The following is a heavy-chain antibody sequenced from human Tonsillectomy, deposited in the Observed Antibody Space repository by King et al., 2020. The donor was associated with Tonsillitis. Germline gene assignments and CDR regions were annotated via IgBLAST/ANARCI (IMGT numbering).Heavy chain of an antibody. D-gene: IGHD2-2*01. V-gene: IGHV3-30*18. J-gene: IGHJ6*02. Sequence: QLVESGGGVVQPGRSLRLSCAASGFTFSSCGMHWVRQAPGKGLEWVAVISYDGSNKYYADSVKGRFTISRDNSKNTLYLQMNSLRAEDTAVYYCAKDMNNQLLQFEMDVWGQGTTVTVSS. CDR3: AKDMNNQLLQFEMDV. CDR2: ISYDGSNK. CDR1: GFTFSSCG.